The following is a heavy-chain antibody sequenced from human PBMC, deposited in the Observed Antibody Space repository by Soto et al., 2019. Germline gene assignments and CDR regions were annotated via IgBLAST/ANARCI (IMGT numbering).Heavy chain of an antibody. Sequence: QVQLQESGPGLVKPSETLSLTCTVSGGSVSSGSYYWNWIRQPPGKGLEWIGYIYYSGSTNYNPSLKSRVTISVDTSKNQFSLKLSSVTAADTAVYYCARTRRACSGGSCYSSWFDPWGQGTLVTVSS. J-gene: IGHJ5*02. CDR1: GGSVSSGSYY. V-gene: IGHV4-61*01. CDR3: ARTRRACSGGSCYSSWFDP. D-gene: IGHD2-15*01. CDR2: IYYSGST.